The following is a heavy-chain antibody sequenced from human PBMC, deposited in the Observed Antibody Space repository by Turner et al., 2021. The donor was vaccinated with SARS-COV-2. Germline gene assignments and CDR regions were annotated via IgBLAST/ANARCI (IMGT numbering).Heavy chain of an antibody. D-gene: IGHD4-17*01. CDR2: ISSSSSTI. Sequence: EVQLVESGGGLVQPGGSLRLSGAASGFTFSSFGMNWVRQAPGKGLECVSYISSSSSTIYYADSAKGRFTISRDNAKNSLYLKMNSLRAEDTAVYYCARDVYGGNFEDYWGQGTLVTVSS. CDR1: GFTFSSFG. J-gene: IGHJ4*02. V-gene: IGHV3-48*01. CDR3: ARDVYGGNFEDY.